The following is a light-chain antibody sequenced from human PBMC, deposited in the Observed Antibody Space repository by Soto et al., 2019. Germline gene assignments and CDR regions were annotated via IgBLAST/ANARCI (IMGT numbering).Light chain of an antibody. V-gene: IGKV1-27*01. J-gene: IGKJ1*01. CDR3: QKYDSAPRT. Sequence: DVQVTQSPASLSASVGDRVNISCRASQDIYIYLAWYQQKTGQVPKLLINGASSLQSGVPSRFSGSGSGTDFTLTISSLQPEDVATYYCQKYDSAPRTFGQGTKVEIK. CDR1: QDIYIY. CDR2: GAS.